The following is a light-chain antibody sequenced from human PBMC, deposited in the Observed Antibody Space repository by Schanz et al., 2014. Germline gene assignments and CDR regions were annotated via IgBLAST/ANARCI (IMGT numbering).Light chain of an antibody. V-gene: IGKV4-1*01. CDR1: QSVLYTSNNKNY. J-gene: IGKJ4*01. Sequence: DIVMTQSPDSLAVSLGERATINCKSSQSVLYTSNNKNYLAWYQHKPGQPPKLLIHWASTRESGVPDRFSGSGSGTDFTLTISSLQAEDLAVYYCQQYYGLPLTFGGGTKVEIK. CDR3: QQYYGLPLT. CDR2: WAS.